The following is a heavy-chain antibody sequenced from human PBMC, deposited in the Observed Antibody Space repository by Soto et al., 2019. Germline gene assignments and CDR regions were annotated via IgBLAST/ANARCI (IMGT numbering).Heavy chain of an antibody. D-gene: IGHD2-15*01. CDR3: ARESMLLARRDFDY. CDR2: SRDEANSYTT. CDR1: GFSLSDHY. J-gene: IGHJ4*02. Sequence: EVQLVESGGGLVQPGGSLRLSCAASGFSLSDHYMDWVRQAPGKGLEWVGRSRDEANSYTTEYAASVKGRFTISRDDSKNSLYRQMESLKTEDTAVYYCARESMLLARRDFDYWGQGTLVTVSS. V-gene: IGHV3-72*01.